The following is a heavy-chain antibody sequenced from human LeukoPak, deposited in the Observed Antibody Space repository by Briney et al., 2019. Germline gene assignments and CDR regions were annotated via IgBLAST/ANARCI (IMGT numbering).Heavy chain of an antibody. CDR2: ISGSGGST. CDR1: GFTFSSYA. CDR3: AKEPTMVRGVIPPYYFDY. J-gene: IGHJ4*02. D-gene: IGHD3-10*01. V-gene: IGHV3-23*01. Sequence: GGSLRLSCAASGFTFSSYAMSWVRQAPGKGLEWVSAISGSGGSTYYADSVKGRFTISRDNSKNTLYLQMNSLRAEDTAVYYCAKEPTMVRGVIPPYYFDYWGQGTLVTVSS.